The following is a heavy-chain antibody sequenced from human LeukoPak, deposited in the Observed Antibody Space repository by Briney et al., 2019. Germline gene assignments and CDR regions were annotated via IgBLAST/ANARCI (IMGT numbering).Heavy chain of an antibody. Sequence: GGSLRLSCAASGFTVSSNYMSWVRQAPGKGLEWVSVIYSGGSTHYADSVKGRFTISRDNSKNTLYLQMNSLRAEDTAVYYCARSDRYIAAAGSFDYWGQGTLVTVSS. D-gene: IGHD6-13*01. CDR3: ARSDRYIAAAGSFDY. CDR2: IYSGGST. V-gene: IGHV3-53*01. CDR1: GFTVSSNY. J-gene: IGHJ4*02.